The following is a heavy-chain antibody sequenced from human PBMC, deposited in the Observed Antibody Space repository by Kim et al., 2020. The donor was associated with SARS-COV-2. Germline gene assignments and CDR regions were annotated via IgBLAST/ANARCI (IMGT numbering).Heavy chain of an antibody. Sequence: ASVKVSCKASGYTFTSYGISWVRQAPGQGLEWMGWISAYNGNTNYAQKLQGRVTMTTDTSTSTAYMELRSLRSDDTAVYYCARDHITYYYDSIGHLGFDPWGQGTLVTVSS. V-gene: IGHV1-18*01. CDR3: ARDHITYYYDSIGHLGFDP. J-gene: IGHJ5*02. D-gene: IGHD3-22*01. CDR1: GYTFTSYG. CDR2: ISAYNGNT.